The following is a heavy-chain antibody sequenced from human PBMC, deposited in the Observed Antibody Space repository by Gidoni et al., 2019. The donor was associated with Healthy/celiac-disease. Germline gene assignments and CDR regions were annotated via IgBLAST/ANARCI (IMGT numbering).Heavy chain of an antibody. V-gene: IGHV4-34*01. CDR3: ARGKPIVVVPAARPWGFDY. J-gene: IGHJ4*02. D-gene: IGHD2-2*01. CDR1: GGSFSGYY. Sequence: QVQLQQWGAGLLKTSETLSLTCAVYGGSFSGYYWRWIRQPPGKGLEWIGEINHSGSTNYNPSLKSRVTISVDTSKNQFSLKLSSVTAADTAVYYCARGKPIVVVPAARPWGFDYWGQGTLVTVSS. CDR2: INHSGST.